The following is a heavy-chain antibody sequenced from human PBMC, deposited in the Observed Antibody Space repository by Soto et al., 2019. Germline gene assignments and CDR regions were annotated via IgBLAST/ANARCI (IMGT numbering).Heavy chain of an antibody. CDR2: INPTGGST. CDR1: GYIFINYY. D-gene: IGHD6-13*01. J-gene: IGHJ4*02. V-gene: IGHV1-46*01. Sequence: QVHLVQSGAEVKKPGASVKVSCKASGYIFINYYIHWVRQAPVQGLEWMGIINPTGGSTNYAQKFRARVTMAMATSTSTVYMDLSSLRSDDTAVYYCSRDLEAADYWCQGTLVTVSS. CDR3: SRDLEAADY.